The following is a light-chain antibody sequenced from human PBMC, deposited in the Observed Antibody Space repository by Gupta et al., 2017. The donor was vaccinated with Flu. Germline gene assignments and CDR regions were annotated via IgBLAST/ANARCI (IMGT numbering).Light chain of an antibody. CDR1: QGINTY. Sequence: DLQLTQSPSLLSASVGDRVTITCRASQGINTYLAWYQQKPGKAPKLLIYATSTLESGVPSRFSGSGSGTEFTLTINSRQPEDFATYYCQQLNNYPLTFGGGTKVEIK. CDR2: ATS. CDR3: QQLNNYPLT. V-gene: IGKV1-9*01. J-gene: IGKJ4*01.